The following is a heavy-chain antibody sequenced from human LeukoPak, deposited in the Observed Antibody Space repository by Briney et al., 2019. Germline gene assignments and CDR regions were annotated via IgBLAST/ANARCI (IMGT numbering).Heavy chain of an antibody. CDR2: IYYGGST. J-gene: IGHJ4*02. D-gene: IGHD6-13*01. CDR3: ARVMGRHSSSWPLDY. Sequence: SETLSLTCTVSGGSISSSSYYWGWIRQPPGKGLEWIGSIYYGGSTYSNPSLKSRVTMSVDTSKNQFSLKLGSVTAADTAVYYCARVMGRHSSSWPLDYWGQGTLVTVSS. CDR1: GGSISSSSYY. V-gene: IGHV4-39*07.